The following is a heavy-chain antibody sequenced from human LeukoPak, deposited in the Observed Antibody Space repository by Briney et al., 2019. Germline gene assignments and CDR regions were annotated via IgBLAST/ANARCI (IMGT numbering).Heavy chain of an antibody. CDR2: INPNSGGT. CDR1: YTFXXXY. CDR3: ARSTVTPFMNY. Sequence: YTFXXXYMXWVRQAREQGGEGMGCINPNSGGTNYAQKFQGSVTMTSDTSISTAYMELSRLRSDDTAVYYCARSTVTPFMNYWGQGTLVTVSS. D-gene: IGHD4-17*01. J-gene: IGHJ4*02. V-gene: IGHV1-2*02.